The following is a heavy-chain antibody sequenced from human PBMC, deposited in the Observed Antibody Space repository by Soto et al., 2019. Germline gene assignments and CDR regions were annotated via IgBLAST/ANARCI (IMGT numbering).Heavy chain of an antibody. D-gene: IGHD2-15*01. CDR3: ATRGVVVVAATRSYYYYGMDV. V-gene: IGHV1-69*01. Sequence: QVQLVQSGAEVKKPGSSVKVSCKASGGTFSSYAISWVRQAPGQGLEWMGGIIPIFGTANYAQKFQGRVTITADESTSTAYMGLSSLRSEDTAVYYCATRGVVVVAATRSYYYYGMDVWGQGTTVTVSS. CDR1: GGTFSSYA. J-gene: IGHJ6*02. CDR2: IIPIFGTA.